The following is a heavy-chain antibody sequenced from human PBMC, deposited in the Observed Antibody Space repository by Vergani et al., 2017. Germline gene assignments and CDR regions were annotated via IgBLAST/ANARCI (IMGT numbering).Heavy chain of an antibody. CDR1: GGSFSGYY. V-gene: IGHV4-34*01. CDR3: ARGRGQLVQYYYYMDV. D-gene: IGHD6-6*01. Sequence: QMQLQESGPGLVKPSETLSLSCTVSGGSFSGYYWSWIRQPPGKGLEWIGEINHSGSTNYNPSLKSRVTISVDTSKNQFSLKLSSVTAADTAVYYCARGRGQLVQYYYYMDVWGKGTTVTVSS. CDR2: INHSGST. J-gene: IGHJ6*03.